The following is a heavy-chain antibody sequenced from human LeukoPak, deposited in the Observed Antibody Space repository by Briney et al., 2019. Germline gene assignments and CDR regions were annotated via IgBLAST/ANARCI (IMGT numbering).Heavy chain of an antibody. CDR1: GGSISSSSYY. D-gene: IGHD3-22*01. J-gene: IGHJ4*02. CDR2: IYYSGST. CDR3: ARQPRGGYDGSGYRYDY. Sequence: KPSETLSLTCTVSGGSISSSSYYWGWIRQPPGKGLEWIGSIYYSGSTYYNPSLKSRVTISVDTSKNQFSLKLSSVTAADTAVYYCARQPRGGYDGSGYRYDYWAREPWSPSPQ. V-gene: IGHV4-39*01.